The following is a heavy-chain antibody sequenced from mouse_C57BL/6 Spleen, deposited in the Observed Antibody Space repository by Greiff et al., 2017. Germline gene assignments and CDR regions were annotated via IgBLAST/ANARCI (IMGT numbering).Heavy chain of an antibody. CDR2: ISSGGSYT. J-gene: IGHJ2*01. CDR3: ARHEDYGSIDD. CDR1: GFTFSSYG. D-gene: IGHD1-1*01. Sequence: EVKVVESGGDLVKPGGSLKLSCAASGFTFSSYGMSWVRQTPDKRLEWVATISSGGSYTYYPDSVKGRFTISRDNAKNTLYLQMSSLKSEDTAMYYCARHEDYGSIDDWGKGTTLTVSS. V-gene: IGHV5-6*01.